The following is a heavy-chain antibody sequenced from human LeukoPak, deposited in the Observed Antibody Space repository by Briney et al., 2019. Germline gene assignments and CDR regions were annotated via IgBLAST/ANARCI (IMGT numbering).Heavy chain of an antibody. Sequence: GGSLRLSCAASGFTFSSYWMSWVRQAPGKGLEWVSYISSSGSTRYYADSVKGRFTISRDNAKNSLYLQMNSLRAEDTAVYYCARDQVVPAAIYMDVWGKGTTVTISS. V-gene: IGHV3-48*03. CDR1: GFTFSSYW. CDR3: ARDQVVPAAIYMDV. J-gene: IGHJ6*03. CDR2: ISSSGSTR. D-gene: IGHD2-2*01.